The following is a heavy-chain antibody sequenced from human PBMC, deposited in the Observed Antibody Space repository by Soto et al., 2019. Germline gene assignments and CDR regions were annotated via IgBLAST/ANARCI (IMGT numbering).Heavy chain of an antibody. J-gene: IGHJ4*02. CDR1: GFTFSNYV. V-gene: IGHV3-23*01. D-gene: IGHD3-10*01. Sequence: GGSLRLSCAASGFTFSNYVMSWVRQGPGKGLEWVSSMSGSGGNTYYADSVKGRFTISRDNSKNTLFLQMNSLRAEDTAVHYCAKDVTLAVWFDESTMSDFYYFAQGTLVTVSS. CDR3: AKDVTLAVWFDESTMSDFYY. CDR2: MSGSGGNT.